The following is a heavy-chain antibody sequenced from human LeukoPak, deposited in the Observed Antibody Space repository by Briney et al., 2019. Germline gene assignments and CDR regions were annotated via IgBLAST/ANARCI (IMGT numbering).Heavy chain of an antibody. CDR1: GFTFSSYA. Sequence: PGGSLRLSCAASGFTFSSYAMHWVRQAPGKGLEWVAVISYDGSNKYYADSVKGRFTISRDNSKNTLYLQMNSLRAEDTAVYYCAKDRQHYDFWSGYYGYYFDYWGQGTLVTVSS. D-gene: IGHD3-3*01. CDR3: AKDRQHYDFWSGYYGYYFDY. CDR2: ISYDGSNK. V-gene: IGHV3-30-3*01. J-gene: IGHJ4*02.